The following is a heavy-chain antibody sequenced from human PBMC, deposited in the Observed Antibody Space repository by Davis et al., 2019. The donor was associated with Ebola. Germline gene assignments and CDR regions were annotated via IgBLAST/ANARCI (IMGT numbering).Heavy chain of an antibody. CDR3: ARRGGAAALDY. D-gene: IGHD3-10*01. CDR1: GYNFTNYW. Sequence: GESLKISCKGSGYNFTNYWIGWVRQMPGKGLEWMGVTYPGDSDTAYNPSFRGRVTISADKSLSTAYLQWNYLEASDTAVYYCARRGGAAALDYWGQGTLVTVSS. J-gene: IGHJ4*01. CDR2: TYPGDSDT. V-gene: IGHV5-51*01.